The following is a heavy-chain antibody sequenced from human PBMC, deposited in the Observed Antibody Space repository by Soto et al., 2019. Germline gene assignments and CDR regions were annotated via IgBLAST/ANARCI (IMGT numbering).Heavy chain of an antibody. V-gene: IGHV3-33*01. CDR2: IWYDGIDK. D-gene: IGHD5-12*01. CDR1: GFTFSSFG. CDR3: ARDRGEVATVAIYY. J-gene: IGHJ4*02. Sequence: QVQLVESGGGVVQPGRSLRLSCAASGFTFSSFGMHWVRQAPGKGLEWVAVIWYDGIDKYYAESVKGRFTISRDNSKNTLYLQMNSLRAEDTAVYYCARDRGEVATVAIYYWGQGTLVTVSS.